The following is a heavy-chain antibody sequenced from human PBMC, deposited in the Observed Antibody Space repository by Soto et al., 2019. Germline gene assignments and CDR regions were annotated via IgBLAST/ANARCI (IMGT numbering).Heavy chain of an antibody. Sequence: ASVKVSCKASGYTFTSYAMHWVRQAPGQRLEWMGWINAGNGNTKYSQKFQGRVTITADESTSTAYMELSSLRSEDTAVYYCARPHYSSSSGGGYSSGMDVWGQGTTLTVSS. D-gene: IGHD6-6*01. J-gene: IGHJ6*02. V-gene: IGHV1-3*01. CDR1: GYTFTSYA. CDR2: INAGNGNT. CDR3: ARPHYSSSSGGGYSSGMDV.